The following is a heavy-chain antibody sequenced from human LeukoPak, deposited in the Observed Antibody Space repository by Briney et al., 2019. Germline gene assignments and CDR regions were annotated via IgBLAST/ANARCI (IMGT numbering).Heavy chain of an antibody. CDR3: TTETIGRNSDS. J-gene: IGHJ4*02. CDR1: GFTFSSCG. CDR2: IGPTGTDR. V-gene: IGHV3-21*01. Sequence: GGSLRLSCAASGFTFSSCGFNWVRQAPGKGLEWVSSIGPTGTDRYYADSVRGRFTISRDNAKNSMYLQMDSPRNAITAVYNRTTETIGRNSDSWGQGTLLTVSS.